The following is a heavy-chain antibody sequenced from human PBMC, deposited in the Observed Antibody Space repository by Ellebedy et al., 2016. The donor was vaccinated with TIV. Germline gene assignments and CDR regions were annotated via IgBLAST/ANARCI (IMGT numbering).Heavy chain of an antibody. CDR3: ARGGSSTWYAPGAY. Sequence: GESLKISCAASGFTFSDYYMSWIRQAPGKGLEWVSYISSSGSTIYYADPVKGRFTISRDNAKNSLYLQMNSLRAEDTAVYYCARGGSSTWYAPGAYWGQGTLVTVSS. CDR2: ISSSGSTI. D-gene: IGHD6-13*01. CDR1: GFTFSDYY. V-gene: IGHV3-11*01. J-gene: IGHJ4*02.